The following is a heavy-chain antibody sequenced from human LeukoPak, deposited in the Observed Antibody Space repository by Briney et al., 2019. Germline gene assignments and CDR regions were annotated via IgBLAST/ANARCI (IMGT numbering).Heavy chain of an antibody. Sequence: GGSLRLSCAASGFTFSNYAMSWVRQAPGKGLEWVSGISSSGGTTYYADSVKGRFTVSRDNSKNTLSLQMYSLRAEDTAIYYCAKANVFGVLDYFDYWGQGTLVTVSS. V-gene: IGHV3-23*01. CDR2: ISSSGGTT. D-gene: IGHD3-3*01. CDR3: AKANVFGVLDYFDY. CDR1: GFTFSNYA. J-gene: IGHJ4*02.